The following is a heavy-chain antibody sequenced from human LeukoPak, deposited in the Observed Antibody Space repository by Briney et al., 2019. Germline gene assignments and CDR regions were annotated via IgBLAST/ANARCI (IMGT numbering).Heavy chain of an antibody. V-gene: IGHV1-46*01. CDR3: ARDKGYCSGGSCSPVYWFDP. CDR2: INPSGGST. Sequence: ASVKVSCKASGHTFTSYYMHWVRQAPGQGLQWMGIINPSGGSTTYAQKFQGRVTMTRDTSTSTVYMELSSLRSEDTAVYYCARDKGYCSGGSCSPVYWFDPWGQGTLVTVSS. CDR1: GHTFTSYY. J-gene: IGHJ5*02. D-gene: IGHD2-15*01.